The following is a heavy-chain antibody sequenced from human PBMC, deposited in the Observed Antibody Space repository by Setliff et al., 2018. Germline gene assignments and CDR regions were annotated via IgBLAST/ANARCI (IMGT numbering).Heavy chain of an antibody. J-gene: IGHJ4*02. CDR1: GFTFRTFS. D-gene: IGHD1-26*01. CDR3: VRGFQMGKNYFDF. Sequence: GGSLRLSCAASGFTFRTFSMHWVRQAPGKGLEWVGFIRSKVYGGTTVYAASVKGRFSISRDDSKSVAFLQMNSLKTEDSGMYYCVRGFQMGKNYFDFWGRGALVTVSS. CDR2: IRSKVYGGTT. V-gene: IGHV3-49*02.